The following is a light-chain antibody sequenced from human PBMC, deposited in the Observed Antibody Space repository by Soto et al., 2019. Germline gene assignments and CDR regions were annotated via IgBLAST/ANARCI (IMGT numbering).Light chain of an antibody. CDR3: KQYGRFWS. J-gene: IGKJ1*01. V-gene: IGKV1-5*03. CDR1: QIISSW. CDR2: KAS. Sequence: DIQMTQSPSTLSASVGDRVTITCRASQIISSWLAWYQQKPGKAPKLLIYKASTLKSGVPPRFSGDGSGTEITLTIRSLKRADFGIYYCKQYGRFWSFGQGTKVDIK.